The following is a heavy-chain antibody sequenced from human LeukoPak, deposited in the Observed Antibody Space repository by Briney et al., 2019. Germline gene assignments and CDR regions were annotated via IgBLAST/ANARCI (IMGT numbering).Heavy chain of an antibody. J-gene: IGHJ3*02. V-gene: IGHV3-23*01. Sequence: PGGSLRLSCAASGFTVSSNYMSWVRQAPGKGLEWVSVISGSGGSTYYADSVKGRFTISRDNSKNTLYLQMNSLRAEDTAVYYCAKDRDGYCSGGSCYYDAFDIWGQGTMVTVSS. CDR2: ISGSGGST. CDR1: GFTVSSNY. D-gene: IGHD2-15*01. CDR3: AKDRDGYCSGGSCYYDAFDI.